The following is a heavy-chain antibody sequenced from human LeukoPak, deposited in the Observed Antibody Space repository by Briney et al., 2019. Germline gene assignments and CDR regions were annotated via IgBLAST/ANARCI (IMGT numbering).Heavy chain of an antibody. J-gene: IGHJ4*02. CDR1: GFTVASYA. Sequence: GGSLRLSCAASGFTVASYAMTWVRQAPGKGLEWVSCISGSGAGTLYADSVKGRFTISRDDSKNTVYLQMNSLRAEDTAVYYCAKGEGGSGSSYNSLDHWGQGTLVTVST. V-gene: IGHV3-23*01. CDR2: ISGSGAGT. D-gene: IGHD3-10*01. CDR3: AKGEGGSGSSYNSLDH.